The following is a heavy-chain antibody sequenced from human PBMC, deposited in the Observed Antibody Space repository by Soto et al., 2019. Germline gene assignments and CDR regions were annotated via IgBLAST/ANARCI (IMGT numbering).Heavy chain of an antibody. CDR2: IIPIFGTA. V-gene: IGHV1-69*13. CDR1: GGTFSSYA. D-gene: IGHD3-16*01. CDR3: ATRGGYYYYGMDV. J-gene: IGHJ6*02. Sequence: VASVKVSCKASGGTFSSYAISWVRQAPGQGLEWMGGIIPIFGTANYAQKFQGRVTITADESTSTAYMELSSLRSEDTAVYYCATRGGYYYYGMDVWGQGTTVTVSS.